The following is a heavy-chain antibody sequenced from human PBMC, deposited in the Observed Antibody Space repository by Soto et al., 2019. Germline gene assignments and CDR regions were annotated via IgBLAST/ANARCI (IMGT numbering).Heavy chain of an antibody. Sequence: QVQLVQSGAEVKKSGSSVKISCKTAGGTFKRYAISWVRQAPGRGLEWMGAIIPMFGSPNYAQKFQGRLTITADESTKTVYMEMSSLRFDDTAVYYCAREGGHNYGLGRGHPFDPWGQGTLVTVSS. J-gene: IGHJ5*02. V-gene: IGHV1-69*01. D-gene: IGHD4-17*01. CDR2: IIPMFGSP. CDR3: AREGGHNYGLGRGHPFDP. CDR1: GGTFKRYA.